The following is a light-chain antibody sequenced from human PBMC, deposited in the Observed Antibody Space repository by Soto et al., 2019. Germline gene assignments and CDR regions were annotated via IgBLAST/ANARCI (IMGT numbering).Light chain of an antibody. CDR2: AAS. V-gene: IGKV1-12*01. CDR1: QTINTW. J-gene: IGKJ1*01. Sequence: DIQMTQSPSSVSASVGDRVTITCRASQTINTWLAWYQQKPGKAPKLLIDAASSLQSGVPSRFSGSGSGTDFTLTINSLQPEDFATDYCQQANSFPRTFGLGTKVEIK. CDR3: QQANSFPRT.